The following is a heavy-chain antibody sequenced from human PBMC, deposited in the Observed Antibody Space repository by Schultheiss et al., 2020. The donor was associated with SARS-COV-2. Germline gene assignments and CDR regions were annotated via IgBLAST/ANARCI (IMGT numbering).Heavy chain of an antibody. CDR2: IYHSGST. D-gene: IGHD6-19*01. Sequence: SETLSLTCAVYGGSFSGYYWGWIRQPPGKGLEWIGSIYHSGSTYYNPSLKSRVTISVDTSKNQFSLQLNSVTPEDTAVYYCARAPLQWLPRFDYWGQGTLVTVSS. J-gene: IGHJ4*02. CDR1: GGSFSGYY. CDR3: ARAPLQWLPRFDY. V-gene: IGHV4-34*01.